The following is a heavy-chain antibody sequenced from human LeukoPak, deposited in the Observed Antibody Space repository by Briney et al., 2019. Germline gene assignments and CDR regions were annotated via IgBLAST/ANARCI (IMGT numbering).Heavy chain of an antibody. CDR1: GFTFSSYS. CDR2: VSSSSSTI. J-gene: IGHJ3*02. CDR3: ARVPRIYAPDAFDI. Sequence: GGSLRLSCAASGFTFSSYSMNWVRQAPGKGLEWVPYVSSSSSTIYYADSVKGRFTISRDNSKNTLYLQMNSLRAEDTAVYYCARVPRIYAPDAFDIWGQGTMVTVSS. V-gene: IGHV3-48*01. D-gene: IGHD5/OR15-5a*01.